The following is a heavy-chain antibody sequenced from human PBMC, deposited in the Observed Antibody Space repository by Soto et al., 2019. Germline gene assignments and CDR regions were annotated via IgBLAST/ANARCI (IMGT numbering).Heavy chain of an antibody. CDR2: VVVGSDNT. D-gene: IGHD3-10*01. J-gene: IGHJ4*02. CDR1: GFTFSKSS. V-gene: IGHV1-58*01. CDR3: ASSYYGSGSRRYFDY. Sequence: ASVKVSCKTSGFTFSKSSAQRMRQARGQSLEWIGWVVVGSDNTRYAQNFQDRVTITRDMSTSTSYMELSSLRSEDTAVYYCASSYYGSGSRRYFDYWGQGTLVTVSS.